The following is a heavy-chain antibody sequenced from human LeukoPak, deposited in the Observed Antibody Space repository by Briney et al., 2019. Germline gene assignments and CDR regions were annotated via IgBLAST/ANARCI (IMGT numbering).Heavy chain of an antibody. J-gene: IGHJ5*02. CDR2: ISYSGST. CDR3: ARGGIPGTTHPGFDP. V-gene: IGHV4-31*03. Sequence: TLSLTCTVSGVSISSGGYYWSWGRQHPAKGLDRIGYISYSGSTYYNPSLKSRVTISVDTSKNHFSLKLSSVTAADTAVYYCARGGIPGTTHPGFDPWGQGTLVTVSS. D-gene: IGHD1-14*01. CDR1: GVSISSGGYY.